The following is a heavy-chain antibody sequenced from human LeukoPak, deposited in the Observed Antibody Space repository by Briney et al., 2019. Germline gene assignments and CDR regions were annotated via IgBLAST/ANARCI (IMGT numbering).Heavy chain of an antibody. CDR1: GFTVSSNY. CDR3: ARRGTTVVTGGAFDI. J-gene: IGHJ3*02. CDR2: IYSGGST. Sequence: PGGSLRLSCAASGFTVSSNYMSWVRQAPGKGLEWVSVIYSGGSTYYADSVKGRFTISRDNSKNTLYLQMNSLRAEDTAVYYCARRGTTVVTGGAFDIWGQGTMVTVSS. V-gene: IGHV3-53*01. D-gene: IGHD4-23*01.